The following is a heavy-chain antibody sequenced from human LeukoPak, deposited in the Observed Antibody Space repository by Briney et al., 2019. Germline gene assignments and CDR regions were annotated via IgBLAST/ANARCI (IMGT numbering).Heavy chain of an antibody. J-gene: IGHJ4*02. Sequence: GGSLRLSCAASGFTFDDYAMHWVRQAPGKGLEWVSGISWNSGSIGYADSVKGRFTISRDNAKNSLYLQMNSLRAEDTAVYYCARDLSVNDYWGQGTLVTVSS. CDR3: ARDLSVNDY. CDR1: GFTFDDYA. CDR2: ISWNSGSI. D-gene: IGHD2/OR15-2a*01. V-gene: IGHV3-9*01.